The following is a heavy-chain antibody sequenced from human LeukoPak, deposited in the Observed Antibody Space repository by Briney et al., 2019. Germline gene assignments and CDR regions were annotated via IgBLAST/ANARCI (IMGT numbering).Heavy chain of an antibody. CDR3: ARGVGATHYYYYGMDV. CDR1: X. V-gene: IGHV3-11*01. Sequence: XMXXIRQAPGKGLEWVSYISSSGSTIYYADSVKGRFTISRDNAKNSLYLQMNSLRAEDTAVYYCARGVGATHYYYYGMDVWGQGTTVTVSS. D-gene: IGHD1-26*01. CDR2: ISSSGSTI. J-gene: IGHJ6*02.